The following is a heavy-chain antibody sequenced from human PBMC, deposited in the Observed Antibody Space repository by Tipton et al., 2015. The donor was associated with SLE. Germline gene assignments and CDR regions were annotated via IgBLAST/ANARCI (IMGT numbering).Heavy chain of an antibody. Sequence: TLSLTCAVSGYSISSGYYWGWIRQPPGKGLEWIGSVSHSGVTSYNPSLQSRVTIFPDSSKNQFYLIVTSLTAADTAVYYCARDLGHGGDSDYWGQGILVTVSS. J-gene: IGHJ4*02. V-gene: IGHV4-38-2*02. CDR3: ARDLGHGGDSDY. D-gene: IGHD3/OR15-3a*01. CDR2: VSHSGVT. CDR1: GYSISSGYY.